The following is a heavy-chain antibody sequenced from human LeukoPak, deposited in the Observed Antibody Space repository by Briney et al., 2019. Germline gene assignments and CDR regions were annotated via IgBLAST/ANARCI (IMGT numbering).Heavy chain of an antibody. CDR3: ARDVGATPGYFDY. Sequence: SETLSLTCTVSGGSISSSSYYWGWIRQPPGKGLEWIGYIYNSGSTNYNPSLKSRVTISVDTSKNQFSLKLSSVTAADTAVYYCARDVGATPGYFDYWGQGTLVTVSS. D-gene: IGHD1-26*01. CDR1: GGSISSSSYY. J-gene: IGHJ4*02. V-gene: IGHV4-61*01. CDR2: IYNSGST.